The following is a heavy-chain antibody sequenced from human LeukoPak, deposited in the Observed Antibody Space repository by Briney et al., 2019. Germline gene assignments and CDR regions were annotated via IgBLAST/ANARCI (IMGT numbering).Heavy chain of an antibody. Sequence: GGFLRLSCAASGFTFSSYAMNWVRQAPGKGLEWVSTISSSGDTTYYADSVKGRFTISRDSSKNTLHLQMNSLRADDTAVYYCAKGFNWNCPHYFDYWGQGTLVTVSS. V-gene: IGHV3-23*01. CDR1: GFTFSSYA. CDR3: AKGFNWNCPHYFDY. CDR2: ISSSGDTT. D-gene: IGHD1-7*01. J-gene: IGHJ4*02.